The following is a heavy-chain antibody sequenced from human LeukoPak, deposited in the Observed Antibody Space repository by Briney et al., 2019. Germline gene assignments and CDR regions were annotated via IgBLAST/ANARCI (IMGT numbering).Heavy chain of an antibody. CDR1: GFIVSSSY. V-gene: IGHV3-53*01. Sequence: PGGSLRLSCAASGFIVSSSYMGWVRQAPGKGLEWVSYIYSDGRTFYADSVKGRFTTPRDSSKNTLDFQMNSLRAEDTAVYYCARAFDHHFDYWGQGTLVTVSS. CDR2: IYSDGRT. D-gene: IGHD3-16*01. CDR3: ARAFDHHFDY. J-gene: IGHJ4*02.